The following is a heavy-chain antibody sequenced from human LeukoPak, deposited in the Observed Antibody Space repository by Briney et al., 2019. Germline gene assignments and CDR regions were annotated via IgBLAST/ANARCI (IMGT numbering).Heavy chain of an antibody. Sequence: ASVKVSCKASGYTFTDYYMHWLRQVPGQGLQWMGWINPNSGSTNYAQKFQGRVTMTRDTSISTAYMELSRLISDDTGVYYCARVLFWNDRLFYFDYWGQGTLVTVSS. CDR1: GYTFTDYY. CDR2: INPNSGST. CDR3: ARVLFWNDRLFYFDY. V-gene: IGHV1-2*02. J-gene: IGHJ4*02. D-gene: IGHD1-1*01.